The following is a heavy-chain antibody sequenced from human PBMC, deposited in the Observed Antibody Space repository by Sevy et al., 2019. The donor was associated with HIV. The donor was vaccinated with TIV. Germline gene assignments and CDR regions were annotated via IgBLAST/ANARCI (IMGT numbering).Heavy chain of an antibody. CDR1: GGSISAYY. Sequence: SETLSLTRTVSGGSISAYYWSWLRQPPGKGLEYIGDIYYTGSTYYNPSLKSRVTISVDTSKNQFSLNLRSVTAVDTAVYYCARAPPVRSGDDSLNWLDPWGQGILVTVSS. D-gene: IGHD5-12*01. V-gene: IGHV4-59*12. CDR3: ARAPPVRSGDDSLNWLDP. J-gene: IGHJ5*02. CDR2: IYYTGST.